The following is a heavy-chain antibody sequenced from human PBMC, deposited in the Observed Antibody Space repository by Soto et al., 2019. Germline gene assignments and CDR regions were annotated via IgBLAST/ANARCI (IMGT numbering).Heavy chain of an antibody. J-gene: IGHJ6*02. CDR1: GFTFSSYS. D-gene: IGHD2-21*02. CDR3: ARDLWGYCGVDCYPLDV. V-gene: IGHV3-48*01. Sequence: PGGSLRLSCAASGFTFSSYSMNWVRQAPGKGLEWVSYISSSSSTIYYADSVKGRFTISRDNAKNSLYLQMNSLRAEDTAVYYCARDLWGYCGVDCYPLDVWGQGTTVTVSS. CDR2: ISSSSSTI.